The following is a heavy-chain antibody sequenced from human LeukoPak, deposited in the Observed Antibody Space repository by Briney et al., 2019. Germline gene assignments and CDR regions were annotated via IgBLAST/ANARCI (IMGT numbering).Heavy chain of an antibody. CDR1: GYTFTSYG. V-gene: IGHV1-18*01. CDR3: ARAVAAPNPYYYYYMDV. Sequence: ASVKVSCKASGYTFTSYGISWVRQAPGQGLEWMGWINAYNGNTNYAQKLQGRVTMTTDTSTSTAYMELRSLRSDDTAVYYCARAVAAPNPYYYYYMDVWGKGTTVTVSS. CDR2: INAYNGNT. D-gene: IGHD6-19*01. J-gene: IGHJ6*03.